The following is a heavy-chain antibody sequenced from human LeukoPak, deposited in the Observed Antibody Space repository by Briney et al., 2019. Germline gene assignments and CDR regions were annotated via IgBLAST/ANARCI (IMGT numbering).Heavy chain of an antibody. CDR1: GGTISSHY. J-gene: IGHJ6*03. V-gene: IGHV4-59*11. Sequence: PSGTLSLTCIVSGGTISSHYWSWIRQPPGKGLAGIGYIYYSGSTNYKPSLKSRVTISVDTSKNQFSLKLSSVTAADTAVYYCARAEKYCSGGSCYHNYYMDVWGKGTTVTVSS. CDR2: IYYSGST. D-gene: IGHD2-15*01. CDR3: ARAEKYCSGGSCYHNYYMDV.